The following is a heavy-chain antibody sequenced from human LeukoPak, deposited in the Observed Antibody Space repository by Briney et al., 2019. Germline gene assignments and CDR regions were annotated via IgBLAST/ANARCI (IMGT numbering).Heavy chain of an antibody. Sequence: GGSLRLSCAASGFTFSTYCMHWVRQAPGKGPMWVSRICPDGTVTNYADSVKARFIISRDNARNTVYLQMNSLRVEDTAVYYCXXXXXXADYWGQGTLVTVSS. J-gene: IGHJ4*02. CDR3: XXXXXXADY. CDR1: GFTFSTYC. V-gene: IGHV3-74*01. CDR2: ICPDGTVT.